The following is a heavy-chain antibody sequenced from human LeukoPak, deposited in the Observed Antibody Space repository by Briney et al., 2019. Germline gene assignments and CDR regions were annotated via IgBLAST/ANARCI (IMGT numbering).Heavy chain of an antibody. CDR2: IWYDGSNK. J-gene: IGHJ1*01. CDR3: ATDPYYYDSSGYYP. D-gene: IGHD3-22*01. Sequence: VGSLRLSCAASGFTFSSYGMHWVRLAPGKGLEWVAVIWYDGSNKYYADSVKGRFTISRDNSKNTLYLQMNSLRAEDTAVYYCATDPYYYDSSGYYPRGQGTLVTVSS. V-gene: IGHV3-33*01. CDR1: GFTFSSYG.